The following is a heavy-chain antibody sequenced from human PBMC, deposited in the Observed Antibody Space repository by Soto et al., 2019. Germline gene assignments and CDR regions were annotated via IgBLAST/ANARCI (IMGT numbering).Heavy chain of an antibody. CDR3: ARDRMGGDLGGWFDP. V-gene: IGHV1-58*01. CDR1: GFTFTSSA. J-gene: IGHJ5*02. Sequence: QMQLVQSGPEVKKPGTSVKVSCKASGFTFTSSAVQWVRQARGQRLEWIGWIVVGSGNTNYAQKFQERVTITRDMSTSTAYMELSSLRSEDTAVYYCARDRMGGDLGGWFDPWGQGTLVTVSS. CDR2: IVVGSGNT. D-gene: IGHD4-17*01.